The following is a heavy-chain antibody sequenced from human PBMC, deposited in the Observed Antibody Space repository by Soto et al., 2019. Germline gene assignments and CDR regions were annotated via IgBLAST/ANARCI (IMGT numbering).Heavy chain of an antibody. Sequence: QVQLVQSGAEVKKPGASVKVSCKASGYTFTSYYIHWVRQAPGQGLEWMGIINPSGGSTSYAQKFQGRVNMTRDTSTSTVSMELSSLRVEDTAVYFCAGGRIVVAGSSAYYGMDVWGQGTAVTVSS. CDR3: AGGRIVVAGSSAYYGMDV. CDR2: INPSGGST. J-gene: IGHJ6*02. V-gene: IGHV1-46*01. CDR1: GYTFTSYY. D-gene: IGHD6-19*01.